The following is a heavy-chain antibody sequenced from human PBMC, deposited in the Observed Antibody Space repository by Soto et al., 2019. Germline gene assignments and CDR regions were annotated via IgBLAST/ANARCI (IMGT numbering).Heavy chain of an antibody. D-gene: IGHD3-3*01. CDR1: GYTFTTYA. J-gene: IGHJ4*02. CDR2: INAGIQNT. CDR3: ARGIDYNFWSGYYNYFDY. V-gene: IGHV1-3*01. Sequence: ASVKVSCKASGYTFTTYAIHWVRQAPGQSLEWMGWINAGIQNTKYSQMLQGRVTITRDTSASTAYMELSSLTSEDTAVYYCARGIDYNFWSGYYNYFDYWGQGTLVTVSS.